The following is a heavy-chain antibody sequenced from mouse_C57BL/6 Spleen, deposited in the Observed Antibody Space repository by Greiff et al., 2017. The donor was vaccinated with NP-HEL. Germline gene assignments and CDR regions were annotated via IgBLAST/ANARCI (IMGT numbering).Heavy chain of an antibody. CDR2: ISSGSSTI. V-gene: IGHV5-17*01. CDR3: ARWAIVTTSYFDY. D-gene: IGHD2-5*01. J-gene: IGHJ2*01. Sequence: EVKVVESGGGLVKPGGSLKLSCAASGFTFSDYGMHWVRQAPEKGLEWVAYISSGSSTIYYADTVKGRFTISRDNAKNTLFLQMTSLRSEDTAMYYCARWAIVTTSYFDYWGQGTTLTVSS. CDR1: GFTFSDYG.